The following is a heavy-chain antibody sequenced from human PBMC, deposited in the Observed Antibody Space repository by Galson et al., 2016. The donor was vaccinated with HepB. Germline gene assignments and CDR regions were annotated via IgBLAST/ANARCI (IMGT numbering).Heavy chain of an antibody. V-gene: IGHV3-7*01. CDR3: ADMGATDDY. J-gene: IGHJ4*02. D-gene: IGHD1-26*01. CDR1: GFSFSNSW. CDR2: INQDGREM. Sequence: SLRLSCAASGFSFSNSWMSWVRQTPGKGLEWVANINQDGREMSYGDSVKGRFTISRDNAKKSLYLQMNSLRVKDTAVYYCADMGATDDYWGQGTLVTVSS.